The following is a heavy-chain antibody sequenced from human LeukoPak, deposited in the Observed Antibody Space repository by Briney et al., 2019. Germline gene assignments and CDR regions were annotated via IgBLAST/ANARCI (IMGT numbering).Heavy chain of an antibody. CDR3: AREPLDCSGGSCYSDYYYGMDV. J-gene: IGHJ6*02. D-gene: IGHD2-15*01. CDR2: IYYSGST. V-gene: IGHV4-4*02. Sequence: SETLSLTCAVSGGSISSSNWWSWVRQPPGKGLEWIGSIYYSGSTYYNPSLKSRVTISVDTSKNQFSLKLSSVTAADTAVYYCAREPLDCSGGSCYSDYYYGMDVWGQGTTVTVSS. CDR1: GGSISSSNW.